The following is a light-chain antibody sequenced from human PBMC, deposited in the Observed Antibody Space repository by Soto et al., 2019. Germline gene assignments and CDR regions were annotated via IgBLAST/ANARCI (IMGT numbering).Light chain of an antibody. V-gene: IGLV2-14*03. Sequence: QSARTHPASVSGSPGQSITISCTGTSTDVGGDNYVSWYQQYPGKAPKLIIYDVSSRPSGVSDRFSGSKSGNTASLTISGLQAEDEADYYCNSYTSATTLRGVFGVGTKVTVL. CDR2: DVS. CDR1: STDVGGDNY. J-gene: IGLJ1*01. CDR3: NSYTSATTLRGV.